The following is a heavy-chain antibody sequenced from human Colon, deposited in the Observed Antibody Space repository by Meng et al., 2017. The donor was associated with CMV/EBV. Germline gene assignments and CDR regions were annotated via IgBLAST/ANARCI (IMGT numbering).Heavy chain of an antibody. Sequence: GGSLRLSCAASGLIFSGSAMHWVRQAPGKGLEWLGRIRTRPNGYATAYAASVEGRITISRDDSANTAFLQMNSLRAEDTAVYYCVKDKGSGYNKEDWYGVDVWGHGTTVTVSS. J-gene: IGHJ6*02. D-gene: IGHD3-22*01. CDR3: VKDKGSGYNKEDWYGVDV. V-gene: IGHV3-73*01. CDR1: GLIFSGSA. CDR2: IRTRPNGYAT.